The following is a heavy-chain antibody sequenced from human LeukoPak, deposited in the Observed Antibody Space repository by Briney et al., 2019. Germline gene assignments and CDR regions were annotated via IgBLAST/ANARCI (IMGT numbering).Heavy chain of an antibody. J-gene: IGHJ1*01. CDR2: ISYDGSNK. V-gene: IGHV3-30*04. CDR1: GFTFSSYA. D-gene: IGHD6-19*01. Sequence: GGSLRLSCAASGFTFSSYAIHWVRQAPGKGLEWVAVISYDGSNKYYADSVKGRFTISRDNSKNTLSLQMNSLRTEDTAVYYCARDTFRQWLTQGGYFQYWGQGTLVTVSS. CDR3: ARDTFRQWLTQGGYFQY.